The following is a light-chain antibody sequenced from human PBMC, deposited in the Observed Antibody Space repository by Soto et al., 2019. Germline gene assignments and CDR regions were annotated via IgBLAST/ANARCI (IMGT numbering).Light chain of an antibody. CDR3: QQSYNTPLT. CDR2: DAS. Sequence: DIQMTQSPASLSSSVLDRFTITCQASQNIKNYLNWFQQKPGKGPNLLIYDASSLATGVPSRFSGSGSGTDFTLTISSLQLDDFATYYCQQSYNTPLTFGQGTKVDIK. J-gene: IGKJ1*01. CDR1: QNIKNY. V-gene: IGKV1-39*01.